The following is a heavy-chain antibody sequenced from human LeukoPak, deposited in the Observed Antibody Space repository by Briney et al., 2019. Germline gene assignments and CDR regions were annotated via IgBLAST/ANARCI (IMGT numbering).Heavy chain of an antibody. J-gene: IGHJ3*02. V-gene: IGHV3-30*03. CDR2: ISYDGSNK. Sequence: GGSLRLSRAASGFTFSSYGMHWVRQAPGKGLEWVAVISYDGSNKYYADSVKGRFTISRDNSKNTLYLQMNSLRAEDTAVYYCARDRNSLRYFDAIYRAFDIWGQGTMVTVSS. D-gene: IGHD3-9*01. CDR1: GFTFSSYG. CDR3: ARDRNSLRYFDAIYRAFDI.